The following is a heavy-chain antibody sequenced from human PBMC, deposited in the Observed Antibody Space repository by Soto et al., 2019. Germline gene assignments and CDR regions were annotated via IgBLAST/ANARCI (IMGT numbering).Heavy chain of an antibody. D-gene: IGHD3-22*01. CDR3: VRDNSGYCYFDY. J-gene: IGHJ4*02. CDR1: GGSISSGDYY. Sequence: QVQLQESGPGLVKPSETLSLTCSVSGGSISSGDYYWSWIRQPPGKGLEWIGYIFHSGSTFYNPSLKSRVTISIDTPKKQFSLKLTSVTAADTAVYYCVRDNSGYCYFDYWGQGILVTVSS. CDR2: IFHSGST. V-gene: IGHV4-30-4*01.